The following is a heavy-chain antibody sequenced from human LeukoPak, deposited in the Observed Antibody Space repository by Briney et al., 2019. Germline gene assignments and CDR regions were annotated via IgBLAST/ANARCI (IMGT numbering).Heavy chain of an antibody. D-gene: IGHD1-1*01. V-gene: IGHV1-69*04. CDR1: GGNFSSYA. CDR3: ARSVENYGMDV. J-gene: IGHJ6*02. CDR2: IMPILGIA. Sequence: SVKVSCKASGGNFSSYAISWVRQAPGQGLEWMGRIMPILGIANYAQKFQGRVTITADKSTSTAYMELSSLRYEGTAVYYCARSVENYGMDVWGQATTVSVCS.